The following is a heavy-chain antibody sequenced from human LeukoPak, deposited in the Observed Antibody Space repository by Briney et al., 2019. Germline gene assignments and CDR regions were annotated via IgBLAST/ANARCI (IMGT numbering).Heavy chain of an antibody. D-gene: IGHD3-10*01. V-gene: IGHV3-30*02. CDR3: AKKGYYASGSYFDY. CDR2: IRYDGSNK. Sequence: GGSLRLSCAASGFIFSSYGMHWVRQAPGKGLEWVAFIRYDGSNKYYADSVKGRFTISRDNSKNTLYLQMNSLRAEDTAMYYCAKKGYYASGSYFDYWGQGTLVTVPS. J-gene: IGHJ4*02. CDR1: GFIFSSYG.